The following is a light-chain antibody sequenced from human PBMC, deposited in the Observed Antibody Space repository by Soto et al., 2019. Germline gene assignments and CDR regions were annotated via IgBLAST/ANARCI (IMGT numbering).Light chain of an antibody. CDR1: QSVRDRY. CDR3: QQYGSSPGT. Sequence: EIVLTQSPGTLSLSPGERATLSCRASQSVRDRYLAWYQQKPGQAPSLLIYDTSTRATGVPDRFSGCGSGTDFALTISRVVPEDFAIYFCQQYGSSPGTFGQGTKVEI. CDR2: DTS. V-gene: IGKV3-20*01. J-gene: IGKJ1*01.